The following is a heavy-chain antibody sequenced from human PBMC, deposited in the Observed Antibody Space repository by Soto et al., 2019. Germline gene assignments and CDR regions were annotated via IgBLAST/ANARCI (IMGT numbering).Heavy chain of an antibody. J-gene: IGHJ5*02. CDR2: IRSKADSYAT. CDR3: TSQYCGGDCSRVDP. Sequence: GGSLRLSCAGSGFTLSGSRIHWARQASGKGLEWVGRIRSKADSYATAYAASVKGRFTISRDDSKNTAYLQMNSLKTEDTAVYYCTSQYCGGDCSRVDPWGQGTLVTVSS. D-gene: IGHD2-21*02. CDR1: GFTLSGSR. V-gene: IGHV3-73*01.